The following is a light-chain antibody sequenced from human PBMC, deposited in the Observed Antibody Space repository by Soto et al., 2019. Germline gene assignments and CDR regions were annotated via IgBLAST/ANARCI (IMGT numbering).Light chain of an antibody. Sequence: GDRVSITCRASQGIRNNLGWYQQRPGKAPKRLIYGTSNLQTGVPSRFSGSGSGTEFTLTISSLQPDDFATYYCQQYNSYSVTFGQGTRLEIK. V-gene: IGKV1-17*01. CDR2: GTS. J-gene: IGKJ5*01. CDR1: QGIRNN. CDR3: QQYNSYSVT.